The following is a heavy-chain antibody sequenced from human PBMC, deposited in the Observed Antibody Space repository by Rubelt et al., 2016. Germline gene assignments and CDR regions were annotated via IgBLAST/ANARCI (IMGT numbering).Heavy chain of an antibody. J-gene: IGHJ4*02. V-gene: IGHV3-23*01. CDR3: AKGTGPRRGGTDY. D-gene: IGHD3/OR15-3a*01. Sequence: EVQLLESGGGLVQPGGSLRLSCAASGFTFSSYAMSWVRQAPGKGLEWVSAISVSGGSTYYADSVKGRFTISRDNSKNTLYLQMNSLRAEDTAVYYCAKGTGPRRGGTDYWGQGTLVTVSS. CDR1: GFTFSSYA. CDR2: ISVSGGST.